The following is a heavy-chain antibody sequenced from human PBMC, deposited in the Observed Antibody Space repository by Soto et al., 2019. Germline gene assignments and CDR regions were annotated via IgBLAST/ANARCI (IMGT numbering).Heavy chain of an antibody. Sequence: QVQLVQSGAEVKKPGASVKVSCKASGYTFTSYGISWVRQAPGQGLEWMGWISAYNGNTNYAQKLQGRVTMTTDTTTRPAYKELRRLKTDDPAVYYRAGVKFRPTYYYHYGIEVWGQGTTVTVSS. V-gene: IGHV1-18*01. J-gene: IGHJ6*02. CDR1: GYTFTSYG. D-gene: IGHD2-21*01. CDR2: ISAYNGNT. CDR3: AGVKFRPTYYYHYGIEV.